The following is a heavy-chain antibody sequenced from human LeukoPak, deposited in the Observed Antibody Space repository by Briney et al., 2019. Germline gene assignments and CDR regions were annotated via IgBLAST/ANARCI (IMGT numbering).Heavy chain of an antibody. J-gene: IGHJ4*02. V-gene: IGHV3-23*01. Sequence: GGSLRLSCAASGFTFRYYAISWVRQAPGKGLEWVSAISAGGGDTHYADSVKGRFTISRDNSKNTLYLQMNSLRVEDTAIYYCAKSDYYDSSGHPSSFDYWGQGTLVTVSS. D-gene: IGHD3-22*01. CDR3: AKSDYYDSSGHPSSFDY. CDR1: GFTFRYYA. CDR2: ISAGGGDT.